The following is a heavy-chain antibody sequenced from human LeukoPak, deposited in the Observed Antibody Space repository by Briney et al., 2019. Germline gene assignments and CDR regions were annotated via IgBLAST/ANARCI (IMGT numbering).Heavy chain of an antibody. D-gene: IGHD1-1*01. Sequence: ASVKVSCKASGYTFTGYYMHWVRQAPGQGLEWMGWINPNSGGTNYAQKFQGRVTMTRDTSISTAYMELSRLRSDDTAVYYCARGIQLERRKFLGPTRQTEYYFDYWGQGTLVTVSS. J-gene: IGHJ4*02. CDR1: GYTFTGYY. V-gene: IGHV1-2*02. CDR2: INPNSGGT. CDR3: ARGIQLERRKFLGPTRQTEYYFDY.